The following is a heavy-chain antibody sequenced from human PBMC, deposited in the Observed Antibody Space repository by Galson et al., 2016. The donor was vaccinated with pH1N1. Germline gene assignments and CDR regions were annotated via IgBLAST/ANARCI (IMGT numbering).Heavy chain of an antibody. CDR2: INQDGSRK. D-gene: IGHD1-26*01. CDR3: ATEDYYTSLY. Sequence: SLRLSCAASGFIFSDYLMSWVRQAPGKGLEWVAKINQDGSRKYYVDSMKGRCTISRDNAENSLSLQMNSPRVEDTALDHCATEDYYTSLYWGQGILVTVSS. V-gene: IGHV3-7*01. J-gene: IGHJ4*02. CDR1: GFIFSDYL.